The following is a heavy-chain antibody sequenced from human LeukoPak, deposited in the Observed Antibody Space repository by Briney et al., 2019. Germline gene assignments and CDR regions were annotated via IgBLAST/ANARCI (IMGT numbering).Heavy chain of an antibody. CDR1: GFTFGDYS. CDR2: IRSKAYGGTT. CDR3: TRGRRATHDY. J-gene: IGHJ4*02. V-gene: IGHV3-49*04. Sequence: GGSLRLSCTASGFTFGDYSMNWVRQAPGKGLEWVGFIRSKAYGGTTEYAASVKGRFTISRDDSKSIAYLKMNGLKTEDTAVYYCTRGRRATHDYWGQGTLVTVSS. D-gene: IGHD1-26*01.